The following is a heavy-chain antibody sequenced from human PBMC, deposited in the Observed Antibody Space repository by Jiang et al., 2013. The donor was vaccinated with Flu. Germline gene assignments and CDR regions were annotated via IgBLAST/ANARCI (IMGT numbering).Heavy chain of an antibody. D-gene: IGHD3-22*01. Sequence: GYSFTAYYVHWVRQAPGQGLEYMGWVNPRNGDTKYAQKFQGRVTMTRDTSITTAYMELSGLRSDDTAVYYCARDPDRRKNFFDQWGQGTLVTVSS. CDR2: VNPRNGDT. CDR3: ARDPDRRKNFFDQ. CDR1: GYSFTAYY. V-gene: IGHV1-2*02. J-gene: IGHJ4*02.